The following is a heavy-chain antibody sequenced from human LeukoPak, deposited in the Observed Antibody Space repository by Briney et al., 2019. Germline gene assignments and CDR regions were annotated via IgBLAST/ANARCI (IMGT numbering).Heavy chain of an antibody. V-gene: IGHV3-7*01. D-gene: IGHD1-26*01. CDR3: AKDFRYSGSYGAFDI. CDR2: IKQDGSEK. J-gene: IGHJ3*02. CDR1: GFTFSSYW. Sequence: GGSLRLSCAASGFTFSSYWMSWVRQAPGKGLEWVANIKQDGSEKYYVDSVKGRFTISRDNAKNSLYLQMNSLRAEDTAVYYCAKDFRYSGSYGAFDIWGQGTMVTVSS.